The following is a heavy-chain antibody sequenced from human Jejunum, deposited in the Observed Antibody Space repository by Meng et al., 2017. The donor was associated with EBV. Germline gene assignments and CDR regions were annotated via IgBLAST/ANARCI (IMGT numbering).Heavy chain of an antibody. V-gene: IGHV4-4*02. CDR1: GGSISGW. Sequence: QVQLQESGPGLVKPSEPLSLTCAVSGGSISGWWTWVRQPPGKGLEWIGEIYHGGGTNYNPSLMSRLTIPVDNSNQFSLKLNSVTAADTAVYYCAKVGYGGYNYLESWGRGTLVTVAS. CDR2: IYHGGGT. CDR3: AKVGYGGYNYLES. D-gene: IGHD5-24*01. J-gene: IGHJ4*02.